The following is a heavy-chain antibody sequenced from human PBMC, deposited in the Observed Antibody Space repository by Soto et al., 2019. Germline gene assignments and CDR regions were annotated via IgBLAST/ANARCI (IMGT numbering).Heavy chain of an antibody. CDR2: IIPIFGTA. CDR1: GGTFSSYA. D-gene: IGHD5-12*01. V-gene: IGHV1-69*13. CDR3: ARVPAYSGYGDFDY. Sequence: SVKVSCKASGGTFSSYAISWVRQAPGQGLEWRGGIIPIFGTANYAQKFQGRVTITADESTSTAYMELSSLRSEDTAVYYCARVPAYSGYGDFDYWGQGTLVTVSS. J-gene: IGHJ4*02.